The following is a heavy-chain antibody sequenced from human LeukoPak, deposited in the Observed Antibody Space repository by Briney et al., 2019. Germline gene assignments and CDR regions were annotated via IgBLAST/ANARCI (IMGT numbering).Heavy chain of an antibody. Sequence: ASVKVSCKASGYTFTSYYMHWVRQAPGQGLEWMGIINPSGGSTSYAQKFQGRVTMTRDTSISTAYMELSRLRSDDTAVYYCARDPPGSGFGRSYFDYWGQGTLVTVSS. CDR1: GYTFTSYY. D-gene: IGHD3-22*01. J-gene: IGHJ4*02. CDR2: INPSGGST. V-gene: IGHV1-46*01. CDR3: ARDPPGSGFGRSYFDY.